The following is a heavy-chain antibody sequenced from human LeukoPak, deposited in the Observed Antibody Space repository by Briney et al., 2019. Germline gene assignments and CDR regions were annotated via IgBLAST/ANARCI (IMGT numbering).Heavy chain of an antibody. CDR1: GFTFSSYA. D-gene: IGHD3-22*01. CDR2: ISGSGGST. J-gene: IGHJ5*02. CDR3: ARRTYYYDSSGSTLGFDP. Sequence: GGSLRLSCAASGFTFSSYAMSWVRQAPGKGLEWVSAISGSGGSTYYADSVKGRFTISRDNSKNTLYLQMNSLRAEDTAVYYCARRTYYYDSSGSTLGFDPWGQGTLVTVSS. V-gene: IGHV3-23*01.